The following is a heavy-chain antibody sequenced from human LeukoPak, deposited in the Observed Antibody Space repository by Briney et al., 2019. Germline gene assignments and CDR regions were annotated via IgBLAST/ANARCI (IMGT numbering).Heavy chain of an antibody. CDR3: AREYYYGSGSYYNSPLDY. V-gene: IGHV1-24*01. J-gene: IGHJ4*02. Sequence: ASVKVSCKVSGYTLTELSMHWVRQAPGKGLEWMGGFDPEDGETIYARKFQGRVTITADESTSTAYMELSSLRSEDTAVYYCAREYYYGSGSYYNSPLDYWGQGTLVTVSS. CDR2: FDPEDGET. CDR1: GYTLTELS. D-gene: IGHD3-10*01.